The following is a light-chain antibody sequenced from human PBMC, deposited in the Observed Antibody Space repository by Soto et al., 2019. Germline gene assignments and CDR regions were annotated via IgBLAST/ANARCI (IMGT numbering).Light chain of an antibody. CDR3: SSYTSSSTPHVV. J-gene: IGLJ2*01. V-gene: IGLV2-14*01. CDR2: DVS. CDR1: SSDVGGYNY. Sequence: QSALTQPASVSGSPGQLITISCTGTSSDVGGYNYVSWYQQHPGKAPKLMIYDVSNRPSGVSNRFSGSKSGNTASLTISGLQAEDEADYYCSSYTSSSTPHVVFGGGTQLTVL.